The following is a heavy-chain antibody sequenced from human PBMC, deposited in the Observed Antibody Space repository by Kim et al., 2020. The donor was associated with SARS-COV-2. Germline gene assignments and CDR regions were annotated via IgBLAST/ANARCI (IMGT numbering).Heavy chain of an antibody. CDR1: GFTFSNAW. V-gene: IGHV3-15*01. CDR2: IKSKTDGGTT. Sequence: GGSLRLSCAASGFTFSNAWMSWVRQAPGKGLEWVGRIKSKTDGGTTDYAAPVKGRFTISRDDSKNTLYLQMNSLKTEDTAVYYCTTEVAPLGSHYYYGMDVWGQGTTVTVSS. J-gene: IGHJ6*02. CDR3: TTEVAPLGSHYYYGMDV. D-gene: IGHD5-12*01.